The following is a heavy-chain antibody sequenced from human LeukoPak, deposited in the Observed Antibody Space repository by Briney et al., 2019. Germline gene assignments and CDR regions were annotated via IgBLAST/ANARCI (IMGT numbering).Heavy chain of an antibody. J-gene: IGHJ5*02. CDR3: ARDLRSDSNWFDP. CDR2: INPSGGST. Sequence: ASVKISCKASGYTFTIYYIHWVRQAPGQGLEWMGMINPSGGSTSYAQKFQGRVTVTRDTSTSTVYMELSSLTSADTAVYYCARDLRSDSNWFDPWGQGTLVTVSS. D-gene: IGHD1-26*01. V-gene: IGHV1-46*01. CDR1: GYTFTIYY.